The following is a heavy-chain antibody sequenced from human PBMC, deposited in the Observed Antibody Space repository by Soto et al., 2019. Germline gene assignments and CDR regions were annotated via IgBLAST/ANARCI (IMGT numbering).Heavy chain of an antibody. Sequence: GGSLRLSCAASGFTFSSYDMHWVRQAPGKGLEWVAVISHDGSNKHYADSVKGRFTISRDNSKNTLYLQMNSLRAEDTAVYYCSTIPGTLDSFDFWGQGTLVTGS. J-gene: IGHJ4*02. D-gene: IGHD2-2*01. CDR1: GFTFSSYD. V-gene: IGHV3-30-3*01. CDR3: STIPGTLDSFDF. CDR2: ISHDGSNK.